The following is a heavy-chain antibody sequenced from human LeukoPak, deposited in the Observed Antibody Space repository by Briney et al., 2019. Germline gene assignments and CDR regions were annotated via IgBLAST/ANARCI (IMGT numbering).Heavy chain of an antibody. Sequence: GGSLRLSCAASGFTFDDYAMHWVRQAPGKGLEWVSLISGDGGSTYYADSVKGRFTISRDNSKNSLYLQMNSLRTEDTALYYCASPGWGSSAIDYWGQGTLVTVSS. CDR2: ISGDGGST. J-gene: IGHJ4*02. CDR1: GFTFDDYA. D-gene: IGHD6-6*01. V-gene: IGHV3-43*02. CDR3: ASPGWGSSAIDY.